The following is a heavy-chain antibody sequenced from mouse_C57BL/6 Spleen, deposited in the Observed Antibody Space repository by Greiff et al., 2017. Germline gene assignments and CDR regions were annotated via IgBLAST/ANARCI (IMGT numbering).Heavy chain of an antibody. Sequence: VQLQQPGAELVKPGASVKLSCKASGFTFTSYWMQWVKQRPGQGLEWIGEIDPSDSYTNYNQKVKGKATLTVATSSSTAYMQLSSLTSEDSAVYYCASWGFAYWGQGTLVTVSS. CDR1: GFTFTSYW. CDR3: ASWGFAY. D-gene: IGHD4-1*01. V-gene: IGHV1-50*01. J-gene: IGHJ3*01. CDR2: IDPSDSYT.